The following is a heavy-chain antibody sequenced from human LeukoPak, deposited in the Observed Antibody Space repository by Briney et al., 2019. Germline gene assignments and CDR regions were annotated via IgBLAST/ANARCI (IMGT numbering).Heavy chain of an antibody. D-gene: IGHD4-17*01. Sequence: SETLSLTCTVSGGSISSSSYYWGWIRQPPGKGLEWIGSIYYSGITYYNPSLKSRVTISVDTSKNQFSLKLSSVTAADTAVYYCARAGTVTSFDYWGQGTLVTVSS. J-gene: IGHJ4*02. V-gene: IGHV4-39*07. CDR1: GGSISSSSYY. CDR2: IYYSGIT. CDR3: ARAGTVTSFDY.